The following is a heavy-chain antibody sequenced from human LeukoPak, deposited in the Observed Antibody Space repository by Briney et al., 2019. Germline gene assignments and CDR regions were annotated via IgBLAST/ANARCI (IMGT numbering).Heavy chain of an antibody. CDR2: IYYSGST. V-gene: IGHV4-39*07. CDR1: GGSISSYY. Sequence: SETLSLTCTVSGGSISSYYWGWIRQPPGKGLEWIGSIYYSGSTYYNPSLKSRVTISVDTSKNQFSLKLSSVTAADTAVYYCARDSSSSLAYWGQGTLVTVSS. CDR3: ARDSSSSLAY. D-gene: IGHD6-13*01. J-gene: IGHJ4*02.